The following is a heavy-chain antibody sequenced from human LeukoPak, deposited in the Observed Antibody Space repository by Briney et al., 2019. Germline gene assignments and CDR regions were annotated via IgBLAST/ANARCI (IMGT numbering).Heavy chain of an antibody. V-gene: IGHV3-33*01. Sequence: GGSLRLSCAASGFTFSSYGMHWVRRAPGKGLEWVAVIWYDGSNKYYADSVKGRFTISRDNSKNTLYLQMNSLRAEDTAVYYCARDFDSSGYSPWFDPWGQGTLVTVSS. CDR2: IWYDGSNK. CDR1: GFTFSSYG. CDR3: ARDFDSSGYSPWFDP. J-gene: IGHJ5*02. D-gene: IGHD3-22*01.